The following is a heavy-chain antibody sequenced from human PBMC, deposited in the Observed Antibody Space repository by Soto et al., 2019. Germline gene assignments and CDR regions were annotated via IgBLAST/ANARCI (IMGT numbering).Heavy chain of an antibody. J-gene: IGHJ4*02. D-gene: IGHD1-7*01. CDR2: ISGSGGST. CDR1: GFTFSSYA. Sequence: GGSLRISCAASGFTFSSYAMSWVRQAPGKGLEWVSAISGSGGSTYYADSVKGRFTISRDNSKNTLYLQMNSLRAEDTSVYYCAKDRGKLELRPYYFDYWGQGT. CDR3: AKDRGKLELRPYYFDY. V-gene: IGHV3-23*01.